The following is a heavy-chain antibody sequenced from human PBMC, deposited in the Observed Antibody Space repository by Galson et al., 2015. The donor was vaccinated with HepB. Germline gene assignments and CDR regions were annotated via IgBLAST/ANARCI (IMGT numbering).Heavy chain of an antibody. V-gene: IGHV3-30*18. D-gene: IGHD2-21*02. CDR2: ISYDEINR. J-gene: IGHJ4*02. Sequence: SLRLSCAASGFNFGTYGMHWVRQAPGKGLEWVAVISYDEINRYYADSVKGRFTISRDNSKDTLFLQMNSLGAEDTAVYYCAKPGATYCSGDCYFDYWGQGTLVTVSS. CDR1: GFNFGTYG. CDR3: AKPGATYCSGDCYFDY.